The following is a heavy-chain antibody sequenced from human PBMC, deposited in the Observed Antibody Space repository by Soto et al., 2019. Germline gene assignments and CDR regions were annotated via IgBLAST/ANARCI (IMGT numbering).Heavy chain of an antibody. CDR3: ARVSSGWYYFDY. Sequence: ASETLSLTCTVSGGSVSSGSYYWSWIRQPPGKGLEWIGYMYNSGSTNYNPSLKSRVIISVDTSKNQFSLKLSSVTAADTAVYYCARVSSGWYYFDYWGHRSLVTVS. J-gene: IGHJ4*01. V-gene: IGHV4-61*01. CDR2: MYNSGST. D-gene: IGHD6-19*01. CDR1: GGSVSSGSYY.